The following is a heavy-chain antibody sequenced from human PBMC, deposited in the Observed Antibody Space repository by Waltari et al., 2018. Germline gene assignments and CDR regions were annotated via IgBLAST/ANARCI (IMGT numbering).Heavy chain of an antibody. CDR1: GGSFSGYY. CDR3: ATSGSYYVPAFDI. J-gene: IGHJ3*02. V-gene: IGHV4-34*01. D-gene: IGHD1-26*01. Sequence: QVQLQQWGAGLLKPSETLSLTCAVYGGSFSGYYWSWIRQPPGKGLEWIGEINHIGSANDNPSLKSRVTISVDTSKNQFSLKLSSVTAADTAVYYCATSGSYYVPAFDIWGQGTMVTVSS. CDR2: INHIGSA.